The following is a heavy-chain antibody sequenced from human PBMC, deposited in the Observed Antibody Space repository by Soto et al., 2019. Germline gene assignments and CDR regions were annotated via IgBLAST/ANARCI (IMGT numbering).Heavy chain of an antibody. CDR3: ARGGATRDYYYYGMDV. Sequence: SETLSLTCTVSGDSITSGVYYWSWIRQHPGKGLEWIGYIYYSGSTYYSPSLKSRVTISVDTSKNQLSLKLSSVTAADTAVYYCARGGATRDYYYYGMDVWGQGTTVTVSS. CDR2: IYYSGST. CDR1: GDSITSGVYY. D-gene: IGHD1-26*01. V-gene: IGHV4-31*03. J-gene: IGHJ6*02.